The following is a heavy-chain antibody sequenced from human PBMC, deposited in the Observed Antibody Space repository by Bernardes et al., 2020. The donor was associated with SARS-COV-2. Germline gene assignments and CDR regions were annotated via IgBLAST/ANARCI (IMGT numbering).Heavy chain of an antibody. D-gene: IGHD2-8*01. Sequence: SETLSLTCTVSGVSISSDGFHWTWIRPRPGKDREWIGYISYSSIAYSTPSLKRRLTISPDRSRNRFYLDLSSVTAADTAVYFCARAARRWGFGSKGNGVVDIWGQGTMVTVSS. CDR2: ISYSSIA. CDR1: GVSISSDGFH. J-gene: IGHJ3*02. V-gene: IGHV4-31*03. CDR3: ARAARRWGFGSKGNGVVDI.